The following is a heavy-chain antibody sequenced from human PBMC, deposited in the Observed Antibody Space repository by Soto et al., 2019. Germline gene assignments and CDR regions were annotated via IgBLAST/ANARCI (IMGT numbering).Heavy chain of an antibody. V-gene: IGHV3-23*01. Sequence: GGPLRLSCAASGVFFSNYHMSWVRQSPGKGLQWVAAISGGGDSTYYADSVKGRFTISRDNSENTLWLQMNSLRAGDTAVYYCVKYGGAAARPTFYYGLDVWGQGTTVTVSS. CDR1: GVFFSNYH. CDR3: VKYGGAAARPTFYYGLDV. J-gene: IGHJ6*02. CDR2: ISGGGDST. D-gene: IGHD6-6*01.